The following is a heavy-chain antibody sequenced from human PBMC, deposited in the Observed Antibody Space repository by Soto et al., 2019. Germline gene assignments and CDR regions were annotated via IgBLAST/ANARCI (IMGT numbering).Heavy chain of an antibody. CDR3: ARVPCDFFFQAEDGIRDL. Sequence: SRNRKPPGKGLAWIGYLYHSGSTYYYPSIKSRVTISVDRSQNQFSLRLGSVTAADTAVYYCARVPCDFFFQAEDGIRDL. V-gene: IGHV4-30-2*01. D-gene: IGHD3-3*01. J-gene: IGHJ2*01. CDR2: LYHSGST.